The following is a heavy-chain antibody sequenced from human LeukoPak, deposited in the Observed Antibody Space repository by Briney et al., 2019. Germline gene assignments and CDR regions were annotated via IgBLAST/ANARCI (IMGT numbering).Heavy chain of an antibody. D-gene: IGHD2-2*01. CDR3: ARGDCISSSCNSFYGMDV. CDR1: GGSISSSSYY. J-gene: IGHJ6*02. Sequence: SETLSLTCTVSGGSISSSSYYWGWIRQPPGKGLEWIGSMYYSGSTHYNPSLKSRVTISVDTSKNQFSLKLSSVTAADTAVYYCARGDCISSSCNSFYGMDVWGQGTTVTVSS. V-gene: IGHV4-39*07. CDR2: MYYSGST.